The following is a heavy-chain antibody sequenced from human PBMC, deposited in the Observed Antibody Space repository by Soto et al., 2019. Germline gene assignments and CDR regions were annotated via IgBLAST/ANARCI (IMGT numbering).Heavy chain of an antibody. CDR1: GYTFTSYG. D-gene: IGHD3-10*01. J-gene: IGHJ5*02. CDR3: ARGGRGKYYYGSGSSAWFDP. Sequence: ASVKVSCKASGYTFTSYGISWVRQAPGQGLEWMGWISAYNGNTNYAQKLQGRVTMTTDTSTSTADMELRSLRSDATAVYDGARGGRGKYYYGSGSSAWFDPWGQGTLVTVSS. CDR2: ISAYNGNT. V-gene: IGHV1-18*01.